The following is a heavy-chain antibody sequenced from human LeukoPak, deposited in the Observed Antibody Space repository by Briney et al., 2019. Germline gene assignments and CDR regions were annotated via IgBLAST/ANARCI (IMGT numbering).Heavy chain of an antibody. D-gene: IGHD2-21*01. J-gene: IGHJ4*02. V-gene: IGHV3-23*01. CDR3: AKDRATVIAFFDY. Sequence: GGSLRPSCAPSGFTFSSYATECVRQPPGKGLEWVSTVSGNGGSTFYADSVKGRFTISRDNSKNTLYLQMSSLRAEDTAVYYCAKDRATVIAFFDYWGQGTLVTVSS. CDR2: VSGNGGST. CDR1: GFTFSSYA.